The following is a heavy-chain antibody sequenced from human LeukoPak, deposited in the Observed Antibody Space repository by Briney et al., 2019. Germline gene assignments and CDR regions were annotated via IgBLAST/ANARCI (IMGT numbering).Heavy chain of an antibody. CDR1: GLTFSTYA. V-gene: IGHV3-23*01. CDR2: ISGNGETT. Sequence: GGSLRLSSAVSGLTFSTYAMSWVRQAPGRGLDWVSSISGNGETTYYADSVKGRFTISRDNSKKTAFLQMNSLTAEDTAAYYAVANMYNYMDVWGKGTTVTVSS. D-gene: IGHD2-2*01. CDR3: VANMYNYMDV. J-gene: IGHJ6*03.